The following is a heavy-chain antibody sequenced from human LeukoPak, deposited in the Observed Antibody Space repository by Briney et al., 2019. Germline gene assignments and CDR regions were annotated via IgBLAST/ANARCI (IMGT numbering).Heavy chain of an antibody. J-gene: IGHJ1*01. V-gene: IGHV3-33*06. Sequence: GGSLRLSCAASGFSFSSYGMHWVRQAPGKGLEWVAIIWHDGSTTFYADSVKGRFTISRDNSKTTVYLQMNSLRAEDTAVYYCAKDFYSSTSGGSVFWGQGTVVTVSS. D-gene: IGHD3-16*01. CDR1: GFSFSSYG. CDR2: IWHDGSTT. CDR3: AKDFYSSTSGGSVF.